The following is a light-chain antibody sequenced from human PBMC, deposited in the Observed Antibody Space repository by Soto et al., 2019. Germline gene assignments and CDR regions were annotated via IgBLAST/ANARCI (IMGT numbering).Light chain of an antibody. V-gene: IGLV1-40*01. CDR1: SSNIGAGYD. CDR3: QSYDSSLSGSL. J-gene: IGLJ2*01. Sequence: QPVLTQPPSVSGAPGQRVTISCTGSSSNIGAGYDVHWYQQLPGTAPKLLIYGNSNRPSGVPDRFSGSKSGTSASLAITGLQAEDEADYYCQSYDSSLSGSLFGGGTKVTVL. CDR2: GNS.